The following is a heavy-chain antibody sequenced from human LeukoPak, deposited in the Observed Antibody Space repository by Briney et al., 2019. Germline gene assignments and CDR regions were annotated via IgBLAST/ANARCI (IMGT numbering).Heavy chain of an antibody. CDR2: ISSSSSYI. J-gene: IGHJ6*03. CDR1: GFTFSSYW. D-gene: IGHD3-9*01. V-gene: IGHV3-21*01. Sequence: GGSLRLSCAASGFTFSSYWMNWVRQAPGKGLEWVSSISSSSSYIYYADSVKGRFTISRDNAKNSLYLQMNSLRAEDTAVYYCARDGRILTGANYYMDVWGKGTTVTVSS. CDR3: ARDGRILTGANYYMDV.